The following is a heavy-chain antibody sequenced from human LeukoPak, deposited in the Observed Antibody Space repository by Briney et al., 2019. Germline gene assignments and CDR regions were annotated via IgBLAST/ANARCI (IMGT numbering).Heavy chain of an antibody. J-gene: IGHJ4*02. CDR2: ISSSSTTI. D-gene: IGHD5-24*01. CDR1: GITFSGYS. V-gene: IGHV3-48*04. CDR3: ARETGWYFDY. Sequence: PGGSLRLSCAASGITFSGYSMNWVRQAPGKGLEWVSYISSSSTTISYADSVKGRFTISRDVAKNSLYLQMNSLRAEDTAVYYYARETGWYFDYWGQGTLVAVSS.